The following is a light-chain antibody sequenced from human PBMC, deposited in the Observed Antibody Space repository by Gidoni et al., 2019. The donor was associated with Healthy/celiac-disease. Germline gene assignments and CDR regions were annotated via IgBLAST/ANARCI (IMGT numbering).Light chain of an antibody. CDR2: VAS. V-gene: IGKV3-20*01. CDR3: QQYGSSPIT. CDR1: QSVSSSY. Sequence: EIVLTQSPGTLALSPGERATLSCRASQSVSSSYLAWYQQKPGHAPRLLIYVASSSATGIPDRFSGSGSGTDFTLTISRLEPEDFAVYYCQQYGSSPITFGQGTRLEIK. J-gene: IGKJ5*01.